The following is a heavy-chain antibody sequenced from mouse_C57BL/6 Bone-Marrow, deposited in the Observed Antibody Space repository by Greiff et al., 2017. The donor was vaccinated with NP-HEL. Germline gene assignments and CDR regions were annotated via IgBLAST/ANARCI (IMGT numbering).Heavy chain of an antibody. CDR1: GYAFTNYL. CDR2: INPGSGGT. Sequence: QVQLQQSGAELVRPGTSVKVSCKASGYAFTNYLIEWVKQRPGQGLEWIGVINPGSGGTNYNEKFKGKATLTADKSSSTAYMQLSSLTSEDSAVYFGAREDYDGYFDYWGQGTTLTVSS. CDR3: AREDYDGYFDY. V-gene: IGHV1-54*01. J-gene: IGHJ2*01. D-gene: IGHD2-4*01.